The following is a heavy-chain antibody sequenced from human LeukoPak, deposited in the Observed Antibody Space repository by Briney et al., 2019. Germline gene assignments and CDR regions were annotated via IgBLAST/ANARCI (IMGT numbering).Heavy chain of an antibody. CDR2: INPSGGST. CDR1: GYTFTSYY. D-gene: IGHD2-15*01. J-gene: IGHJ5*02. V-gene: IGHV1-46*01. CDR3: ARGHIVVVGDREAWFDP. Sequence: ASVKVSCKASGYTFTSYYMHWVRQAPGQGLEWMGIINPSGGSTSYAQKFQGRVTMTRDMSTSTVYMELSSLRSEDTAVYYCARGHIVVVGDREAWFDPWGQGTLVTVSS.